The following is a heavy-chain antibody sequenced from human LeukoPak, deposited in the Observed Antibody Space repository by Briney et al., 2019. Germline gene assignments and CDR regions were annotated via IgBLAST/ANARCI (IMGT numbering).Heavy chain of an antibody. J-gene: IGHJ6*02. CDR3: ARDRPAGSSHDMDV. V-gene: IGHV1-2*06. CDR1: GYTFTCYY. CDR2: INPNSGGT. D-gene: IGHD2-15*01. Sequence: ASVKVSCKASGYTFTCYYMHWVRQAPGQGLEWMGRINPNSGGTNYAQKFQGRVTMTTDTSTSTAYMEVRSLRSDDTAVYYCARDRPAGSSHDMDVWGQGTTVTVSS.